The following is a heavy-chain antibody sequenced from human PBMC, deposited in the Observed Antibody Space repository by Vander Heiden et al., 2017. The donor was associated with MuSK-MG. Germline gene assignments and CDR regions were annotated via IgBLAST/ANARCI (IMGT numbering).Heavy chain of an antibody. CDR1: GYTFTGYF. CDR3: ARRVALTTFDY. Sequence: QVQLVQSGAEVKKPGASVRVSCEASGYTFTGYFIHWVRQAPGQGLEWMGWINPKNGATSYAQNFQGRVTMTRDTSISTAYMDLSRLRSDDTAVYYCARRVALTTFDYWVQGALVAVSS. CDR2: INPKNGAT. V-gene: IGHV1-2*02. J-gene: IGHJ4*02. D-gene: IGHD4-17*01.